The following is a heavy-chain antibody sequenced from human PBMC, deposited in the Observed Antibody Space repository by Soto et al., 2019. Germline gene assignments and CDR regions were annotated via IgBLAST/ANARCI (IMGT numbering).Heavy chain of an antibody. CDR2: TYYSGST. J-gene: IGHJ5*02. D-gene: IGHD6-19*01. V-gene: IGHV4-39*01. CDR3: ARHYSSGSRNWFDP. Sequence: PSETLSLTCSVSGGSINSSSYLWGWVRQPPGKGLEWIGSTYYSGSTYYNPSLRSRVTISVDTSKNQFSLKLSSVTAADTAVFYCARHYSSGSRNWFDPWGQGTLVTVS. CDR1: GGSINSSSYL.